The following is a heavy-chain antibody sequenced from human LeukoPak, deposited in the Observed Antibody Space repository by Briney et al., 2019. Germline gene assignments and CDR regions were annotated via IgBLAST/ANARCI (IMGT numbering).Heavy chain of an antibody. J-gene: IGHJ4*02. D-gene: IGHD1-26*01. Sequence: GGSLRLSCAASGFTFSSYSMNWVRQAPGKGLEWVSSISSSSSYIYYADSVKGRFTISRDNAKNSLYLQMNSLRAEDTAAYYCARDSNVVGAKGAGWGQGTLVTVSS. CDR3: ARDSNVVGAKGAG. CDR2: ISSSSSYI. CDR1: GFTFSSYS. V-gene: IGHV3-21*01.